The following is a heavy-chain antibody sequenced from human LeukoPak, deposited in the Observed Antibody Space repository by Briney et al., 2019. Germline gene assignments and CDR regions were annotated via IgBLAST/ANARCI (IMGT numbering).Heavy chain of an antibody. CDR1: GYTFAGYY. V-gene: IGHV1-2*02. CDR3: ARFPLGHHSSGRYRGYFDY. CDR2: INPNSGGT. J-gene: IGHJ4*02. Sequence: ASVKVSCKASGYTFAGYYMHWVRQAPGQGLEWMEWINPNSGGTNYAQKFQGRVTMTRDTSISTAYMELSRLRSDDTAVYYCARFPLGHHSSGRYRGYFDYWGQGTLVTVSS. D-gene: IGHD6-19*01.